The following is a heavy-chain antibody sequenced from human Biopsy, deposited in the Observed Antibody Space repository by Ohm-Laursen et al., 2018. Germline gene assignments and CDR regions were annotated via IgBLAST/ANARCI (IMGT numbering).Heavy chain of an antibody. CDR3: TKRRTAVRPFDS. CDR2: ISGSSDNI. V-gene: IGHV3-9*01. CDR1: GFIFSDYG. J-gene: IGHJ4*01. Sequence: SLRLSCTASGFIFSDYGMHWVRQAPGKGLEWVSGISGSSDNIIYADSVRGRFTISRDNAKSSLYLEMNSLRSEDTAFYYCTKRRTAVRPFDSWGHGTLVTVSS. D-gene: IGHD6-25*01.